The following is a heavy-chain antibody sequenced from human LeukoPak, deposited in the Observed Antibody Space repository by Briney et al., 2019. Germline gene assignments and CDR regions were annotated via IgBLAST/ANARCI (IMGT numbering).Heavy chain of an antibody. CDR1: GGSISSSSYY. CDR2: IYYSGST. Sequence: PSETLSLTCTVSGGSISSSSYYWGWIRQPPGRGLEWIGSIYYSGSTYYNPSLKSRITISLDTSKNQFSLKLSSVTAADTAVYYCARRGRYDFWSGYPFDYWGQGTLVTVSS. V-gene: IGHV4-39*07. CDR3: ARRGRYDFWSGYPFDY. D-gene: IGHD3-3*01. J-gene: IGHJ4*02.